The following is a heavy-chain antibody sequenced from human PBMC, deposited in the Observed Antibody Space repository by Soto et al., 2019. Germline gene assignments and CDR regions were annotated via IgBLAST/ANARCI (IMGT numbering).Heavy chain of an antibody. CDR1: GGSISSGGYY. Sequence: SETLSLTCTVSGGSISSGGYYWSWIRQHPGKGLEWIGYIFYTGSTYYNPSLKSRLTISEDTSQNQFSLKLSSVTAADTAVYYCARGSRGMQLWLRSPSAFDIWGQGTMVTVSS. J-gene: IGHJ3*02. V-gene: IGHV4-31*03. CDR2: IFYTGST. CDR3: ARGSRGMQLWLRSPSAFDI. D-gene: IGHD5-18*01.